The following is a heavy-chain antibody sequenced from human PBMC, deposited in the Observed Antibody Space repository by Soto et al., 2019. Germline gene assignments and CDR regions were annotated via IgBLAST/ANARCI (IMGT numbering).Heavy chain of an antibody. CDR3: ARESMVRGVGYYYYYYYMDV. V-gene: IGHV4-34*01. Sequence: SETLSLTCAVYGGSFSGYYWSWIRQPPGKGLEWIGEINHSGSTNYNPSLKSRVTISVDTSKNQFSLKLSSVTAADTAVYYCARESMVRGVGYYYYYYYMDVWGKGTTVTVSS. J-gene: IGHJ6*03. D-gene: IGHD3-10*01. CDR1: GGSFSGYY. CDR2: INHSGST.